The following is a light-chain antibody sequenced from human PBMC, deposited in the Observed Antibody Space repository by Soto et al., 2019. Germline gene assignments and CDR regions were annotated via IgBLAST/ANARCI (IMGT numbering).Light chain of an antibody. CDR2: HDS. Sequence: SYVLTQPPAVSVAPGETARITCGGNNIGTKSVHWYQQRPGQAPVVVIHHDSDRPSGIPERFSASNSGNTATLTISRVEAGDEADYYCQVWESTSDHVIFGGGTKLTVL. CDR1: NIGTKS. J-gene: IGLJ2*01. V-gene: IGLV3-21*01. CDR3: QVWESTSDHVI.